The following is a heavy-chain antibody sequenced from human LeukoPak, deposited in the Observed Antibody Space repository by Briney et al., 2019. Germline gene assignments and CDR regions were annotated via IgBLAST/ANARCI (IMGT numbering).Heavy chain of an antibody. D-gene: IGHD3-10*01. CDR3: ARDLRYYGSGSYYKPGY. CDR1: GYTFTSYG. Sequence: ASVKVSCKASGYTFTSYGISWVRQAPGQGLEWMGWISAYNGNTNYAQKLQGRVTMTTDTSTSTAYMELRRLRSDDTAVYYCARDLRYYGSGSYYKPGYWGQGTLVTVSS. J-gene: IGHJ4*02. CDR2: ISAYNGNT. V-gene: IGHV1-18*01.